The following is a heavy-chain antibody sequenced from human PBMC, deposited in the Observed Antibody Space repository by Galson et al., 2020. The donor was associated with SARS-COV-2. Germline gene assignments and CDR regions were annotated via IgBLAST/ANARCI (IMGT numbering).Heavy chain of an antibody. CDR3: ATIHWNRACDI. V-gene: IGHV3-48*03. D-gene: IGHD1-1*01. Sequence: GGSLRLSCAASGLSFTGYEVNWVRQAPGTGLEWISYISSSGITTYYADSVEGRFTISRDNAQNSVFLQMSRLISEDTAVYYCATIHWNRACDIWGQGTLVTVSS. J-gene: IGHJ3*02. CDR1: GLSFTGYE. CDR2: ISSSGITT.